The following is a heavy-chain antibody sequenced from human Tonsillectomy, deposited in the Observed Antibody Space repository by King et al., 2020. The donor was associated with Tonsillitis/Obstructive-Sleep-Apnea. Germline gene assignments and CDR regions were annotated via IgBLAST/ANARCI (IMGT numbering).Heavy chain of an antibody. Sequence: VQLVESGGGLVQPGGSLRISCAASGFTFSSYAMSWVRQAQGKGLEWVSAISGSGGSTYYADSVKGRFTISRDNSKNTLYLQMNSLRAEDTAVYYCAKSPTVTTSFDYWGQGTLVTVSS. CDR3: AKSPTVTTSFDY. J-gene: IGHJ4*02. CDR2: ISGSGGST. CDR1: GFTFSSYA. V-gene: IGHV3-23*04. D-gene: IGHD4-17*01.